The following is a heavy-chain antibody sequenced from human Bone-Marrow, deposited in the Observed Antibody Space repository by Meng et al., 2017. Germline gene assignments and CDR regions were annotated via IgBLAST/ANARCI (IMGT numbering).Heavy chain of an antibody. CDR3: ARGPTTMAHDFDY. D-gene: IGHD4-11*01. J-gene: IGHJ4*02. V-gene: IGHV4-34*01. Sequence: RPQWGAGLLKPSETLSLACAVYGGSFSDYYWSWIRQPPGKGLEWIGEINHSGSTNYNPSLESRATISVDTSQNNLSLKLSSVTAADSAVYYCARGPTTMAHDFDYWGQGTLVTVFS. CDR1: GGSFSDYY. CDR2: INHSGST.